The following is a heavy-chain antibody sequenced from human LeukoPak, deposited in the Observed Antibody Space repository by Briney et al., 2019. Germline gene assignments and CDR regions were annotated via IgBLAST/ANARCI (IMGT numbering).Heavy chain of an antibody. D-gene: IGHD2-2*01. J-gene: IGHJ6*02. Sequence: ASVKVSCKASGYTFTDYYIYWVRQAPGQGLEWMGRINPNSDGTNYAQQFQGRVTMTRDTSISTVYMELSSLRSDDTAVYFCARDGGYCSSGPTCYSRAEYFYYGLDVWGQGTTLTVSS. CDR3: ARDGGYCSSGPTCYSRAEYFYYGLDV. V-gene: IGHV1-2*06. CDR1: GYTFTDYY. CDR2: INPNSDGT.